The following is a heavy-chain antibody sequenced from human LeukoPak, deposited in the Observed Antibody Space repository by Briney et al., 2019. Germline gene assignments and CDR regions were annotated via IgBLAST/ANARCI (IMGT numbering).Heavy chain of an antibody. D-gene: IGHD4-11*01. CDR2: FDPEDGET. V-gene: IGHV1-24*01. CDR1: GYTLTELS. CDR3: ARNAGYSKAWVYYYMDV. J-gene: IGHJ6*03. Sequence: ASVKVSCKVSGYTLTELSMHWVRQAPGKGLEWMGGFDPEDGETIYAQKFQGRVTMTEDTSTDTAYMELSSLRSEDTAVYYCARNAGYSKAWVYYYMDVWGKGTTVTVSS.